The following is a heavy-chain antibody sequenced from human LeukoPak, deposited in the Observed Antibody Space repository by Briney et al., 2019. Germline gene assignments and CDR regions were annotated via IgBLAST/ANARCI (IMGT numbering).Heavy chain of an antibody. CDR1: GGSISSYY. Sequence: PSETLSLTCTVSGGSISSYYWSWMRQPAGKGLEWIGYIYTSESTNYNPSFKSRVTMSVDTSKNQFSLRLSSVTAADTAVYYCARGLIVGATNWFDPWGQGTLVTVSS. J-gene: IGHJ5*02. CDR2: IYTSEST. CDR3: ARGLIVGATNWFDP. D-gene: IGHD1-26*01. V-gene: IGHV4-4*07.